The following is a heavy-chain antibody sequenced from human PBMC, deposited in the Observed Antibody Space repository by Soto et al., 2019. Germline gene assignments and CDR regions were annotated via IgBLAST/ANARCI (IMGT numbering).Heavy chain of an antibody. CDR3: AGGLSGDKLGQ. CDR1: EGSSTDGNYY. V-gene: IGHV4-30-4*01. D-gene: IGHD2-21*01. J-gene: IGHJ4*02. CDR2: LYHGEST. Sequence: PSETLSLTCXVAEGSSTDGNYYRSWIRQSPGKGLEWIGHLYHGESTYTNPSLNSRPTISVDTSKTQFSLNLNSVTAADTAVYYCAGGLSGDKLGQWGQGPLVTVSS.